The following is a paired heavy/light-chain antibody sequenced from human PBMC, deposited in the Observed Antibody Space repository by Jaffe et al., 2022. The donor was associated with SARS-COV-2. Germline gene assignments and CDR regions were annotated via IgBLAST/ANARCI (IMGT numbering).Light chain of an antibody. V-gene: IGLV8-61*01. J-gene: IGLJ3*02. CDR3: VLYMGSGISV. CDR2: TTN. Sequence: QTVVTQEPSFSVSPGGTVTLTCGMTSGSVSSSYYPSWYQQTPGQAPRTLIYTTNTRSSGVPDRFSGSILGNKAALTITGAQADDECDYYCVLYMGSGISVFGGGTKLTVL. CDR1: SGSVSSSYY.
Heavy chain of an antibody. Sequence: EVQLLESGGGLVQPGGSLRLSCAASGFTFSTSVMSWVRQAPGKGLEWVSTFSGSSGNTYYADSVKGRFTISRDNSKNTLYLQMNSLRAEDSAEYYCAKRLGGGLYSFEIWGQGTMVTVSS. CDR2: FSGSSGNT. V-gene: IGHV3-23*01. CDR1: GFTFSTSV. CDR3: AKRLGGGLYSFEI. D-gene: IGHD3-16*01. J-gene: IGHJ3*02.